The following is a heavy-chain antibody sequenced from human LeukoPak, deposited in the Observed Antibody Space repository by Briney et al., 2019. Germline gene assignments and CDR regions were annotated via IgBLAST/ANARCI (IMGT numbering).Heavy chain of an antibody. Sequence: GASVKVSCKASGYTFTNYYMHWVRQAPGQGLEWMGIIDPSGGSTSYAQKFQGRVTMTRDMSTSTVYMELSSLRSEDTAVYYCASREGVTTKTNPLDAFDIWGQGTMVTVSS. V-gene: IGHV1-46*01. CDR3: ASREGVTTKTNPLDAFDI. D-gene: IGHD4-11*01. J-gene: IGHJ3*02. CDR1: GYTFTNYY. CDR2: IDPSGGST.